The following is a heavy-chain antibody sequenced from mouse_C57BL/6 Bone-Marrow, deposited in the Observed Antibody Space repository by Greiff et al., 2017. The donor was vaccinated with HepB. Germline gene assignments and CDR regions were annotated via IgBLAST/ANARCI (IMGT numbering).Heavy chain of an antibody. D-gene: IGHD2-4*01. V-gene: IGHV1-59*01. CDR3: ARGGDYPFDY. J-gene: IGHJ2*01. Sequence: QVQLQQSGAELVRPGTSVKLSCKASGYTFTSYWMHWVKQRPGQGLEWIGVIDPSDSYTNYNQKFKGKATLTVDTSSSTAYMQLSSLTSEDSAVYYCARGGDYPFDYWGQGTTLTVSS. CDR2: IDPSDSYT. CDR1: GYTFTSYW.